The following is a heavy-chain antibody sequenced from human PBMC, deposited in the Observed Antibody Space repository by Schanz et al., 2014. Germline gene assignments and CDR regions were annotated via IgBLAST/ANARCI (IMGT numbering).Heavy chain of an antibody. D-gene: IGHD4-17*01. CDR3: AIHYGDRPL. J-gene: IGHJ4*02. V-gene: IGHV1-46*01. Sequence: QVQLVQSGAEVKKPGVSVKVSCKASGYTFTTYYIHWVRQAPGQGLEWMGIINPSGGSTSYAQKFQGRVTMTRDTSLKTAYMEMTDLKFEDAGLYYCAIHYGDRPLWGQGTLIAVSS. CDR1: GYTFTTYY. CDR2: INPSGGST.